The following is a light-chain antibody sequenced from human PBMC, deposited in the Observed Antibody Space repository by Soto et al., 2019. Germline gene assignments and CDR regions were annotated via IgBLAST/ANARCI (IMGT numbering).Light chain of an antibody. Sequence: EIVLTQSPATLSLSPGGRGTLSCRSSQNVSTYLIWYQQKPGQAPRLLIYGASTRATGIPARFSGSGSGTEFTLTISGLQSEDFAVYYCQHYNNWLSWTFGQGTKVDIK. V-gene: IGKV3-15*01. J-gene: IGKJ1*01. CDR1: QNVSTY. CDR2: GAS. CDR3: QHYNNWLSWT.